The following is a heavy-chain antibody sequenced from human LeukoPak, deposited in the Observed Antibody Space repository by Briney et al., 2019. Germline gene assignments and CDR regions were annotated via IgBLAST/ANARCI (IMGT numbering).Heavy chain of an antibody. CDR1: GGSISSNY. D-gene: IGHD2-21*01. V-gene: IGHV4-59*08. CDR3: ARHEDSTNPYWFDP. J-gene: IGHJ5*02. CDR2: IFYSGST. Sequence: SETLSLTCTVSGGSISSNYWSWIRQPPGKGLEWIGYIFYSGSTNYNPSLKSRVTISVDTSKNQFSLKLSSVTAADTAVYYCARHEDSTNPYWFDPWGQGTLVTVYS.